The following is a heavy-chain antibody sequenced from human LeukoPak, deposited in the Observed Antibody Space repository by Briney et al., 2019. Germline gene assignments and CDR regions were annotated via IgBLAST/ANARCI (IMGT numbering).Heavy chain of an antibody. CDR3: AKDGSSWYYYYYYYMDV. J-gene: IGHJ6*03. V-gene: IGHV3-33*06. CDR1: GFTFSSYG. D-gene: IGHD6-13*01. Sequence: PGRSLRHSCAASGFTFSSYGMHWVRQAPGKGLEWVAVIWYDGSNKYYADSVKGRFAISRDNSKNTLYLQMNSLRAEDTAVYYCAKDGSSWYYYYYYYMDVWGKGTTVTVSS. CDR2: IWYDGSNK.